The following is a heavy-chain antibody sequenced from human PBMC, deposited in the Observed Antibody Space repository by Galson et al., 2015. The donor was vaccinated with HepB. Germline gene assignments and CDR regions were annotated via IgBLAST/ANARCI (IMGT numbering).Heavy chain of an antibody. Sequence: ETLSLTCAVYGGSFSGYYWSWIRQPPGKGLEWIGVINHSGSTNYNPSLKSRVTISVDTSKNQFSLKLSSVTAADTAVYYCARVGTWACSGGSCNGWGQGTLVTVSS. CDR1: GGSFSGYY. CDR2: INHSGST. V-gene: IGHV4-34*01. CDR3: ARVGTWACSGGSCNG. D-gene: IGHD2-15*01. J-gene: IGHJ4*02.